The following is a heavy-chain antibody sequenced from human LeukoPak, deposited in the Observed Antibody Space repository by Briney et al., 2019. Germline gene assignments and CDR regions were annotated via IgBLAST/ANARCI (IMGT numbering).Heavy chain of an antibody. D-gene: IGHD6-19*01. CDR3: ARAYSSGLIDY. CDR1: GYTFTDYY. V-gene: IGHV1-8*02. J-gene: IGHJ4*02. CDR2: INPNSGNT. Sequence: ASVKVSCKASGYTFTDYYMHWVRPAPGQGLEWMGWINPNSGNTGYSQRFQGRVTMTKNTSISTAYMELSSLRSEDTAVYYCARAYSSGLIDYWGQGTLVTVSS.